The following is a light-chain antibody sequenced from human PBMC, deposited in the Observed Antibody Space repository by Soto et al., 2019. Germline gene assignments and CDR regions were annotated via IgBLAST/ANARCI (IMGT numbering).Light chain of an antibody. V-gene: IGLV2-14*01. J-gene: IGLJ1*01. Sequence: QSALTQPASVSGSPGQSITISCTGDSSDVGSYNYVSWYQQYPGKVPKLMIYDVTNRPSGVSNRFSGSKSGNTASLTISGLLAEDEADYYCWSYTSSDTYVFGPGTKLTVL. CDR3: WSYTSSDTYV. CDR2: DVT. CDR1: SSDVGSYNY.